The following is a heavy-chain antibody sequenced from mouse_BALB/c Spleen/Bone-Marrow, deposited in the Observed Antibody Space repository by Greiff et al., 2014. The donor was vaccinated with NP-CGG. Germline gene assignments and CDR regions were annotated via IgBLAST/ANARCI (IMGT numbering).Heavy chain of an antibody. J-gene: IGHJ3*01. CDR1: GYAFTNYL. CDR2: INPGSGGT. D-gene: IGHD2-1*01. V-gene: IGHV1-54*03. CDR3: ARRDGNYAWFAY. Sequence: VMLVESGAELVRPGTSVKVSCKASGYAFTNYLIEWVKQRPGQGLEWIGVINPGSGGTNYNEKFEGKATLTADKSSSTAYMQLSSLTSDDSAVYFCARRDGNYAWFAYWGQGTLVTVSA.